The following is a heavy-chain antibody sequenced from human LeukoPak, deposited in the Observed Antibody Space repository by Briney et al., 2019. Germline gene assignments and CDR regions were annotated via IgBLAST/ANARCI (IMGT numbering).Heavy chain of an antibody. V-gene: IGHV3-20*04. D-gene: IGHD3-10*02. CDR1: GFTFDDYG. CDR2: INWNGGST. J-gene: IGHJ3*02. Sequence: GGSLRLSCAASGFTFDDYGMSWVRQAPGKGLEWVSGINWNGGSTGYADSVKGRFTISRDNAKNSLYLQMNSLRAEDTAVYYCAKFFTGEYVRAFDIWGQGTMVTVSS. CDR3: AKFFTGEYVRAFDI.